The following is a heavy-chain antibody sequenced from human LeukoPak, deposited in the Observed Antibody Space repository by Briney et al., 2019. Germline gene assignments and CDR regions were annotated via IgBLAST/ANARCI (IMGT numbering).Heavy chain of an antibody. D-gene: IGHD3-10*01. Sequence: SQTLSLTCAISGDSVSSNSAAWNWIRQSPSRGLEWLGRTYYRSKWYNDYAVSVKSRITINPDTSKSQFSLQLNSVTPEDTAVYYCARDCALLWFGELAFDIWGQGTMVTVSS. CDR3: ARDCALLWFGELAFDI. CDR2: TYYRSKWYN. CDR1: GDSVSSNSAA. J-gene: IGHJ3*02. V-gene: IGHV6-1*01.